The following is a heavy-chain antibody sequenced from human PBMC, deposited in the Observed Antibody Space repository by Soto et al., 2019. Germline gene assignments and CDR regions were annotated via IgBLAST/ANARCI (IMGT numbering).Heavy chain of an antibody. CDR3: ARRGIDSSSWYAKDYYYYYMDV. J-gene: IGHJ6*03. CDR1: GGSISSYY. CDR2: IYYSGST. D-gene: IGHD6-13*01. Sequence: SETLSLTCTVSGGSISSYYWSWIRQPPGKGLEWIGYIYYSGSTNYNPSLKSRVTISVDTSKNQFSLKLSSVTAADTAVDYCARRGIDSSSWYAKDYYYYYMDVWGKGTTVTVSS. V-gene: IGHV4-59*08.